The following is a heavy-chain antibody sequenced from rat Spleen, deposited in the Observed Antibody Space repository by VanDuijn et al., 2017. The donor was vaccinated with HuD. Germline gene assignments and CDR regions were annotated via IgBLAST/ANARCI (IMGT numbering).Heavy chain of an antibody. D-gene: IGHD1-11*01. Sequence: EVQLVESGGGLVQPGRSLKLSCAASGFTFSDYYMAWVRQAPKKGLEWVASISYEGSSTYYGDSVKGRFTISRDNAKSTLYLQMNSLRSEDTATYYCARHRGGYTPLFAYWGQGTLVTVSS. CDR3: ARHRGGYTPLFAY. J-gene: IGHJ3*01. CDR1: GFTFSDYY. V-gene: IGHV5-22*01. CDR2: ISYEGSST.